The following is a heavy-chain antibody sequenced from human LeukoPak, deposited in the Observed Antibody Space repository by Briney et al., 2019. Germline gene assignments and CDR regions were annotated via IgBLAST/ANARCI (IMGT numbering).Heavy chain of an antibody. D-gene: IGHD4-17*01. J-gene: IGHJ3*01. V-gene: IGHV3-23*01. CDR3: ARDPNGDYIGAFDF. CDR1: GFTFNNYA. Sequence: GGSLRLSCAASGFTFNNYAMMWLRQAHAQGLDWVSAITRGGRTYYADSVKGRVTISRDNSKHTLYLQMNSLRAEDTALYFCARDPNGDYIGAFDFLGQGTVVTVSS. CDR2: ITRGGRT.